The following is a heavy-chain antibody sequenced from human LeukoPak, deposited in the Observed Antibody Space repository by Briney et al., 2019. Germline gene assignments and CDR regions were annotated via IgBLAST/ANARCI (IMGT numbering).Heavy chain of an antibody. CDR3: AKDVLAAAGYYFDS. D-gene: IGHD6-13*01. CDR1: GFTFSNYA. CDR2: ISGGGTNT. Sequence: GGSPRLSCAASGFTFSNYAMSWVRQAPGKGLEWVSTISGGGTNTYYAGSVKGRFTISRDNSKNTLQLQMNSLRAEDTAVYYCAKDVLAAAGYYFDSWGQGTLVTVSS. J-gene: IGHJ4*02. V-gene: IGHV3-23*01.